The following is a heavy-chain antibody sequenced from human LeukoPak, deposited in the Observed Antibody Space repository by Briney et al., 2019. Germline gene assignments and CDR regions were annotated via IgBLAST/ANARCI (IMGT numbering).Heavy chain of an antibody. Sequence: ASVKVSCKASGYTFTGYYMHWVRQAPGQGLEWMGWINPNSGGTNYAQKFQGRVTVNRDTSISTAYMELSRLRSDDTAVYYCARDREVDTDFAFDIWGQGTMVTVSS. CDR1: GYTFTGYY. V-gene: IGHV1-2*02. J-gene: IGHJ3*02. D-gene: IGHD5-18*01. CDR3: ARDREVDTDFAFDI. CDR2: INPNSGGT.